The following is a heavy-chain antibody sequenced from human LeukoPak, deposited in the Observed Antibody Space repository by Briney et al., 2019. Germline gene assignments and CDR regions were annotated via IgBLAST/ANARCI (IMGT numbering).Heavy chain of an antibody. V-gene: IGHV4-59*01. D-gene: IGHD6-19*01. CDR2: IYYSGST. J-gene: IGHJ3*02. Sequence: SETLSLTCTVSGGSISSYYWSWIRQPPGKGLEWIGYIYYSGSTNYNPSLKSRVTISVDTSKNQFSLKLSSVIAADTAVYYCAREEVSGPDAFDIWGQGTMVTVSS. CDR3: AREEVSGPDAFDI. CDR1: GGSISSYY.